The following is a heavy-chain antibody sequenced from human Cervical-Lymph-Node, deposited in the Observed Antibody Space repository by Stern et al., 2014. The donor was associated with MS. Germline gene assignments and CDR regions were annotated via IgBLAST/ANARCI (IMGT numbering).Heavy chain of an antibody. CDR2: MNPNIGNT. Sequence: VQLEESGAEVKKPGASVKVSCKASGYTFTNYDINWVRQAPGRGLEWIGWMNPNIGNTGYAQEFQGRVTMTTNTSISTVYMELSSLTSDDTAVYYCARGLVVSSSLWFDPWGQGTLVTVSS. D-gene: IGHD6-6*01. CDR1: GYTFTNYD. V-gene: IGHV1-8*01. CDR3: ARGLVVSSSLWFDP. J-gene: IGHJ5*02.